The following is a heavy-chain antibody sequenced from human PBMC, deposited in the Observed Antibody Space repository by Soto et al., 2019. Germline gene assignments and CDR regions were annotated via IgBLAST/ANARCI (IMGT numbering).Heavy chain of an antibody. V-gene: IGHV4-30-4*01. J-gene: IGHJ5*02. Sequence: SETLSLTCTVLRGSISRGDYYWSWIRQPPGKGLEWIGYIYYSGSTYYNPSLKSRVTISVDTSKNQFSLKLSSVTAADTAVYYCARARYYDYVWGSYRHDWFDPWGQGTLVTVSS. CDR2: IYYSGST. D-gene: IGHD3-16*02. CDR1: RGSISRGDYY. CDR3: ARARYYDYVWGSYRHDWFDP.